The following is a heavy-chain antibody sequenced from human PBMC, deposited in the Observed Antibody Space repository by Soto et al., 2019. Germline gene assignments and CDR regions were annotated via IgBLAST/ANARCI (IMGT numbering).Heavy chain of an antibody. CDR2: ISGSGGST. CDR1: GFPFRSYA. V-gene: IGHV3-23*01. D-gene: IGHD2-15*01. CDR3: AKRSGCSGGSCYFGYYYYYMDV. J-gene: IGHJ6*03. Sequence: PGGSLRLSCAASGFPFRSYAMSWVRQAPGKGLEWVSAISGSGGSTYYADSVKGRFTISRDNSKNTLYLQMNSLRAEDTAVYYCAKRSGCSGGSCYFGYYYYYMDVWGKGTTVTVSS.